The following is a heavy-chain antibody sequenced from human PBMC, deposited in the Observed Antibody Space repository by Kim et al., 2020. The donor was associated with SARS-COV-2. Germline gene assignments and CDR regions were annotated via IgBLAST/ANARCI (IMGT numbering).Heavy chain of an antibody. Sequence: YFADSVKGRFTISRDNSKNPLYLQMNSLRAVDTAVYYCAKEIQRGDACDIWGQWTMVTVSS. CDR3: AKEIQRGDACDI. V-gene: IGHV3-30*02. J-gene: IGHJ3*02.